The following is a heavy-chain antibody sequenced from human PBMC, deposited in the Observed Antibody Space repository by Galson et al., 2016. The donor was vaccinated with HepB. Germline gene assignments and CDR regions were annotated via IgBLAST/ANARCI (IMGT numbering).Heavy chain of an antibody. V-gene: IGHV3-30*18. D-gene: IGHD3-3*01. Sequence: SLRLSCAVSGFSVNSYGVHWVRQSPDKRLEWIAVMAYDGSVKRYADSVKGQFTISRDNSRNTLYLQMNRLRVEDTAIYYCAKEPHSDDFWSGYTLSYYGMDVWGQGTTVTVSS. CDR1: GFSVNSYG. CDR2: MAYDGSVK. J-gene: IGHJ6*02. CDR3: AKEPHSDDFWSGYTLSYYGMDV.